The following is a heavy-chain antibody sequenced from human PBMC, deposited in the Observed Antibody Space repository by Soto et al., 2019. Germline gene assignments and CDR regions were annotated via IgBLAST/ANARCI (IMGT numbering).Heavy chain of an antibody. CDR3: ARDRVCGSQKLYFDQ. CDR2: ISGRGGTT. CDR1: GFTFSDYS. V-gene: IGHV3-48*02. D-gene: IGHD1-26*01. J-gene: IGHJ4*02. Sequence: EVQLVESGGGLVQPGGSLRLSCATSGFTFSDYSMNWVRQAPGKGLEWLSYISGRGGTTYYADSVKGRFTISRDNAQKSLYLQLNSLRDEDTAVYFCARDRVCGSQKLYFDQWGQGTLITVSS.